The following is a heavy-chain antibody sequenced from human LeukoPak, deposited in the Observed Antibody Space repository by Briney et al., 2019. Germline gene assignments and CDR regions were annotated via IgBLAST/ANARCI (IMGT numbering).Heavy chain of an antibody. CDR2: ISGSGGST. V-gene: IGHV3-23*01. CDR3: AKNYRLPRPLYYYYYMDV. Sequence: PGGSLRLSCAASGFTFSSYAMSWVRQAPGKGLEWVSAISGSGGSTYYADSVKGRFTISRDNSKNTLYLQMNSLRAEDTAVYYCAKNYRLPRPLYYYYYMDVWGKGTTVTVSS. CDR1: GFTFSSYA. D-gene: IGHD5-24*01. J-gene: IGHJ6*03.